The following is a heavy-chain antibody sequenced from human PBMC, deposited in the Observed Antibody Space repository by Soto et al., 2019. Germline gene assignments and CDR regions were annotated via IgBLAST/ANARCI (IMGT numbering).Heavy chain of an antibody. CDR1: GFTFSSYS. CDR2: ISNSGSDI. D-gene: IGHD5-18*01. Sequence: GGSLRLSCAASGFTFSSYSVNWVRQAPGKGLEWVSLISNSGSDIYYADSVKGRFTISRDNAKSSLFLQMNNLRAEDTAVYYCARGVKGYSYGLYYFDNWGQGTLVSVSS. CDR3: ARGVKGYSYGLYYFDN. J-gene: IGHJ4*02. V-gene: IGHV3-21*01.